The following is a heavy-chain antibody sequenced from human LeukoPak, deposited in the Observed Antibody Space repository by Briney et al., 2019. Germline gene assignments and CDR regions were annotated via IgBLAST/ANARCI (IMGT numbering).Heavy chain of an antibody. CDR1: GYSISSGYY. CDR2: IYYSGST. D-gene: IGHD5-12*01. CDR3: ATYSGYDSWGAFDI. J-gene: IGHJ3*02. Sequence: SETLSLTCTVSGYSISSGYYWGWIRQPPGKGLEWIGSIYYSGSTNYNPSLKSRVTISVDTSKNQFSLKLSSVTAADTAVYYCATYSGYDSWGAFDIWGQGTMVTVSS. V-gene: IGHV4-38-2*02.